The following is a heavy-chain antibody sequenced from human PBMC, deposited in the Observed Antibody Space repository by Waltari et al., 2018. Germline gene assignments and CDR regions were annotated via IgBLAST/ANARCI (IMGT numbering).Heavy chain of an antibody. Sequence: QVQLVQSGAEVKKPGSSVKVSCKASGGTFSSYAISWVRQAPGQGLEWMGGIIPIFGTANYAQKFQGRVTITADKSTSTAYMELSSLRSEDTAVYYCAREGTLLPPGSPRHNWFDPWGQGTLVTVSS. V-gene: IGHV1-69*14. CDR2: IIPIFGTA. J-gene: IGHJ5*02. CDR1: GGTFSSYA. CDR3: AREGTLLPPGSPRHNWFDP. D-gene: IGHD1-26*01.